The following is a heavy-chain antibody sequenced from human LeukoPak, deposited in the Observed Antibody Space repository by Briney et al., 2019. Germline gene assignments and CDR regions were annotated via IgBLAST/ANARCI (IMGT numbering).Heavy chain of an antibody. CDR3: ARDRCPNGVCYFDY. V-gene: IGHV1-2*02. J-gene: IGHJ4*02. CDR1: GYTFTGYY. D-gene: IGHD2-8*01. CDR2: VNPNSGDT. Sequence: GASVKVSCKASGYTFTGYYMHWVRQAPGQGLEWMGWVNPNSGDTNYAQKFQGRVTMTSDTSISTAYMEVSRLRSDDTAVYYCARDRCPNGVCYFDYWGQGTLVTVSS.